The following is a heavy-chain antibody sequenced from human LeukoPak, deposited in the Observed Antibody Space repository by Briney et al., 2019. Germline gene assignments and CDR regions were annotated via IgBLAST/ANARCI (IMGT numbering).Heavy chain of an antibody. J-gene: IGHJ3*02. CDR3: AKDQGGRVFDI. CDR1: GFIFCGYG. V-gene: IGHV3-30*02. Sequence: GGSLRLSCAASGFIFCGYGMHWVRQAPGKGLDWVTFIRFDGTNQYYADSVKGRFTISRDNSKNTLYLQMNSLRAEDTAVYYCAKDQGGRVFDIWGQGTMVTVSS. D-gene: IGHD3-16*01. CDR2: IRFDGTNQ.